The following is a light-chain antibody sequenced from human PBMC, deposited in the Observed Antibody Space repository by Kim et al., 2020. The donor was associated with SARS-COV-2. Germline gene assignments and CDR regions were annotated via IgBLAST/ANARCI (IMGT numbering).Light chain of an antibody. V-gene: IGKV1-5*03. CDR2: EAS. Sequence: ASVGDRATIPCRASRGIGVLLAWYQHKPGKAPKLLIYEASTLKSGVPARFSGSGSETEFTLTTSSLQPDDFATYYCQQYRSYPWTFGQGTKVDIK. CDR1: RGIGVL. CDR3: QQYRSYPWT. J-gene: IGKJ1*01.